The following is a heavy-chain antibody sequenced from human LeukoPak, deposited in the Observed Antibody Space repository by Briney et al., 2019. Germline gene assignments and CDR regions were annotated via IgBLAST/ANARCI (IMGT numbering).Heavy chain of an antibody. D-gene: IGHD3-22*01. CDR2: IYSSGST. CDR3: AREGSMMVVQYYFDY. J-gene: IGHJ4*02. CDR1: GGSISSYY. Sequence: SETLSLTCTVSGGSISSYYSSWIRQPAGKGLEWIGRIYSSGSTKYNPSLKSRVTISVDKSKNQVSLKLSSVTAADTAVYYCAREGSMMVVQYYFDYWGQGTLVTVSS. V-gene: IGHV4-4*07.